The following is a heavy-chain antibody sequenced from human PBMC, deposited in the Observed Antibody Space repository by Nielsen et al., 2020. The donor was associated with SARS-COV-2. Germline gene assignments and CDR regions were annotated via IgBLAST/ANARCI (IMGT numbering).Heavy chain of an antibody. Sequence: GVLKISCAVSGFTFSSDWMSWVRQAPGKGLEWVANIKQDGTEKYYVDSVKGRFTISRDNAKNSMYLQMNSLRVEDTAVYYCARVGGSSWYFDNWGQGTLVTVSS. V-gene: IGHV3-7*03. CDR3: ARVGGSSWYFDN. D-gene: IGHD6-13*01. CDR2: IKQDGTEK. J-gene: IGHJ4*02. CDR1: GFTFSSDW.